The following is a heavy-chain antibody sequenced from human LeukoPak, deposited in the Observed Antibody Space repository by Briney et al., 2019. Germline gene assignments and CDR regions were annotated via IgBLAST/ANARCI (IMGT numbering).Heavy chain of an antibody. D-gene: IGHD2-2*02. J-gene: IGHJ5*02. CDR1: GGSISSGDYY. CDR3: ARWCTSCYTIQT. V-gene: IGHV4-30-4*08. CDR2: IYYSGST. Sequence: PSETLSLTCTVSGGSISSGDYYWSWIRQPPGKGLEWIGYIYYSGSTYYNPSLKSRVTTSVDTSKNQFSLKLSSVTAADTAMYYCARWCTSCYTIQTWGQGTLVTVSS.